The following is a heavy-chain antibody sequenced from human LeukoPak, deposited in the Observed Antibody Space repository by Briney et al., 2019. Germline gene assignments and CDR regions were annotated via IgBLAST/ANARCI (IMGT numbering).Heavy chain of an antibody. CDR3: ARAEGYYYDSSGFDY. V-gene: IGHV1-69*01. CDR1: GGTFSSYA. Sequence: SVKVSCKASGGTFSSYAISWVRQAPGQGLEWMGGIIPIFGTANYAQKFQGRVTITADESTSTAYMELSSLRSEDTAVYYRARAEGYYYDSSGFDYWGQGTLVTVSS. D-gene: IGHD3-22*01. CDR2: IIPIFGTA. J-gene: IGHJ4*02.